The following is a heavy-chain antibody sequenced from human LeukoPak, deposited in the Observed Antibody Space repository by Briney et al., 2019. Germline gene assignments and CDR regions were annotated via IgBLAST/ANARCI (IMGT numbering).Heavy chain of an antibody. V-gene: IGHV4-59*01. CDR3: ARGDPAGLFDS. CDR1: GDSISSYY. CDR2: ISYSGST. D-gene: IGHD3-10*01. J-gene: IGHJ4*02. Sequence: PSETLSLTCTVSGDSISSYYWSWIRQPPGKGLEWIGYISYSGSTNYNPSLKSRVTISVDTSKNQFSLKLTSVTAADTAVYFCARGDPAGLFDSWGQGHLVTVSS.